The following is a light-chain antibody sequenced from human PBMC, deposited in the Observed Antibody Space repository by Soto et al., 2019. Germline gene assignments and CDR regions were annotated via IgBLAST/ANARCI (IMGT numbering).Light chain of an antibody. V-gene: IGKV1-9*01. Sequence: DIPLTQSPSFLSASVGDRVTISCRASQGMNTYVAWYQQKPGKAPKLLIYGASTLQSGVPSRFSGSESGAEFTLKISSLQPEDFATYYCQQLHSYPITFGQGTRLEIK. CDR2: GAS. CDR3: QQLHSYPIT. J-gene: IGKJ5*01. CDR1: QGMNTY.